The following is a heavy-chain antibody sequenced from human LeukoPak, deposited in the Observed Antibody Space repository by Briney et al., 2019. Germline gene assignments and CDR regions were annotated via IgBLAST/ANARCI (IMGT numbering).Heavy chain of an antibody. V-gene: IGHV3-23*01. D-gene: IGHD1-26*01. CDR3: AKERESYFEFDL. CDR1: GFTFNNYG. J-gene: IGHJ4*02. Sequence: GGTLRLSCAASGFTFNNYGMSWVRQAPGKGLEWVSAISGSADNTYYVDSVKGRFTISRDNSRNTLYLQMNSLRAEDTAIYYCAKERESYFEFDLWGQGTLVTVSS. CDR2: ISGSADNT.